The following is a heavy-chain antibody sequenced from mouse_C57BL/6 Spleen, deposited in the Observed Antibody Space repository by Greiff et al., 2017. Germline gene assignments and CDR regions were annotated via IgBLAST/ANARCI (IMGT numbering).Heavy chain of an antibody. D-gene: IGHD1-1*01. CDR3: ARYDGSSYGWYCDV. V-gene: IGHV1-72*01. CDR1: GYTFTSYW. CDR2: IDTNSGGT. J-gene: IGHJ1*03. Sequence: QVQLQQPGAELVKPGASVKLSCKASGYTFTSYWMHWVKQRPGRGLEWIGRIDTNSGGTKYNEKFKSKATLAVDKPSSTAYMQLSSLTSEDSAVYYCARYDGSSYGWYCDVWGTGTTVTVSS.